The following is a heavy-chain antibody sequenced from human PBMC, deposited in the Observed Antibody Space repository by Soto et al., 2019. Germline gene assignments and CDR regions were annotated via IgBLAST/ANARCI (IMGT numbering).Heavy chain of an antibody. Sequence: PGDSLKISCKGSGYSFTNYWIGWVRQMPGKGLEWMGIIYPGDSDTRYSPSFQGQVTISVDKSISTAYLQWSSLKASDTAMYYCARQYGYALYYFDYWGQGTLVTVSS. J-gene: IGHJ4*02. V-gene: IGHV5-51*01. CDR1: GYSFTNYW. CDR2: IYPGDSDT. D-gene: IGHD5-18*01. CDR3: ARQYGYALYYFDY.